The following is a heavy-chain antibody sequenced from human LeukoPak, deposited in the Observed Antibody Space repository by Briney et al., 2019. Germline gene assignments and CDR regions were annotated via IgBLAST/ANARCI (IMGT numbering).Heavy chain of an antibody. J-gene: IGHJ6*03. CDR1: GFTFSDYG. CDR2: IWFDGSKT. CDR3: AKGSGVRGVIYYYYYYMDV. Sequence: ETGGSLRLSCAASGFTFSDYGMHWVRQAPGKGLEWVAVIWFDGSKTYYADSVKGRLTISRDNSKNTLYLQMNSLRAEDTAVYYCAKGSGVRGVIYYYYYYMDVWGEGTTVTVSS. D-gene: IGHD3-10*01. V-gene: IGHV3-33*06.